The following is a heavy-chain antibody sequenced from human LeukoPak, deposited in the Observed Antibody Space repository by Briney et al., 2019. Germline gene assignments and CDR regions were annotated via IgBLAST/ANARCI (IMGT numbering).Heavy chain of an antibody. Sequence: ASVKVSCKASGYTFTNYAISWVRQAPGQGLEWMGLISVYNGNTKYPQKFQGRVTMTTDTSTSTAYMELRSLRSDDTAVYYCARYDRYCSGGDCHYYFDYWGQGTLVTVSS. V-gene: IGHV1-18*01. J-gene: IGHJ4*02. CDR3: ARYDRYCSGGDCHYYFDY. CDR1: GYTFTNYA. D-gene: IGHD2-15*01. CDR2: ISVYNGNT.